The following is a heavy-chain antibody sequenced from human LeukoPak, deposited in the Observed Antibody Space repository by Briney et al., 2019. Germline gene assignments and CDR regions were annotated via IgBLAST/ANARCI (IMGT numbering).Heavy chain of an antibody. V-gene: IGHV3-48*03. D-gene: IGHD5-24*01. CDR2: ISSSASTT. J-gene: IGHJ6*03. CDR1: GFTFSRHE. CDR3: ARDRDVMATDYYYMDV. Sequence: PGGSLRLSCAASGFTFSRHEMNWVRQAPGKGLEWVAYISSSASTTYYADSVRGRFTISRDNAQNSLFLQMNSLRAEDTGVYYCARDRDVMATDYYYMDVWGKGTTVTISS.